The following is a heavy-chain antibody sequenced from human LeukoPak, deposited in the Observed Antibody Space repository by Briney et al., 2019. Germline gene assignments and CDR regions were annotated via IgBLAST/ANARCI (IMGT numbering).Heavy chain of an antibody. J-gene: IGHJ4*02. CDR3: TTGVGAYHFDY. CDR2: IKSKTDGGTT. Sequence: PGGSLRLSCAASGFTFSNAWMSWVRQAPGKGREWVDRIKSKTDGGTTDYAAPVKGRFTISRDDSKNTLYLQMNSLKTEDTAVYYCTTGVGAYHFDYWGQGTLVTVSS. D-gene: IGHD1-26*01. CDR1: GFTFSNAW. V-gene: IGHV3-15*01.